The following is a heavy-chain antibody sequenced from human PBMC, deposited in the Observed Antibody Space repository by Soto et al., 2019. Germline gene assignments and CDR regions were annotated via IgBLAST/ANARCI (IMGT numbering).Heavy chain of an antibody. CDR3: ARGARRTYYYDSSGYGDFQH. Sequence: PSETLSLTCTVSGGSVSSGSYYWSWIRQPPGKGLEWIGYIYYSGSTNYNPSLKSRVTISVDTSKNQFSLKLGSVTAADTAVYYCARGARRTYYYDSSGYGDFQHWGQGTLVTVSS. D-gene: IGHD3-22*01. V-gene: IGHV4-61*01. CDR1: GGSVSSGSYY. CDR2: IYYSGST. J-gene: IGHJ1*01.